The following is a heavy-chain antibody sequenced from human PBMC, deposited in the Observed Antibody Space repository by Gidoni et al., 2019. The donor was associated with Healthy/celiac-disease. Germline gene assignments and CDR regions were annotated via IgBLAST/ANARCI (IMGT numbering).Heavy chain of an antibody. CDR3: ARAAGTYYYYGMDV. D-gene: IGHD6-13*01. Sequence: EVQLVESGGGLIQPAASLRLFCAASGFTVSSNYMSWVRQAPGKGLEWVSVIYSGGSTYYADSVKGRFTISRDNSKNTLYLQMNSLRAEDTAVYYCARAAGTYYYYGMDVWGQGTTVTVSS. V-gene: IGHV3-53*01. CDR2: IYSGGST. J-gene: IGHJ6*02. CDR1: GFTVSSNY.